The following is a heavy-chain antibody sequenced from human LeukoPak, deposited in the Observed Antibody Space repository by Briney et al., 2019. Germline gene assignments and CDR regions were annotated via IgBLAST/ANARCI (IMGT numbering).Heavy chain of an antibody. J-gene: IGHJ5*02. CDR2: IGTAGDA. CDR1: GFTFSSYD. D-gene: IGHD6-19*01. CDR3: ARKQWLNS. Sequence: GGSLRLSCAASGFTFSSYDMHWVRQVTGKGLEWVSGIGTAGDAYYAGSVKGRFTISRENAKNTLYLQMNSLRAEDTAVYYCARKQWLNSWGQGTRVIVSS. V-gene: IGHV3-13*01.